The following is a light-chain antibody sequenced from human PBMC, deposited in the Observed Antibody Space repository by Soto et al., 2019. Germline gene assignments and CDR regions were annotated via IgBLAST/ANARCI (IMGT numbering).Light chain of an antibody. CDR3: QQYGSSPGT. CDR2: GAS. Sequence: EIVLTQSPGTLSLSPGERATLSCWASQSVSFSYLAWYQQKPGQAPRLLIYGASSRAAGIPNRFSGSGSGTDFTLTISRPEPEDFAVYYCQQYGSSPGTFGQGTKLEIK. CDR1: QSVSFSY. J-gene: IGKJ2*01. V-gene: IGKV3-20*01.